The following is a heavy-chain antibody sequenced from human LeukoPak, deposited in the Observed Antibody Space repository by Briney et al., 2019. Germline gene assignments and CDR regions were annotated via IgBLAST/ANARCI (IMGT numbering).Heavy chain of an antibody. D-gene: IGHD2-2*01. V-gene: IGHV4-34*01. CDR1: GGSFSGYY. J-gene: IGHJ4*02. CDR2: INHSGST. Sequence: KTSETLSLTCAVYGGSFSGYYWSWIRQPPGKGLEWIGEINHSGSTNYNPSLKSRVTIPVDTSKNQFSLKLSSVTAADTAVYYCARGLRYCSSTSCYAGLDYWGQGTLVTVSS. CDR3: ARGLRYCSSTSCYAGLDY.